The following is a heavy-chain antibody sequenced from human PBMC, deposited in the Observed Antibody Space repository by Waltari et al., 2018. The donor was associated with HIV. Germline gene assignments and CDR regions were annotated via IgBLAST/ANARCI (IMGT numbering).Heavy chain of an antibody. D-gene: IGHD2-15*01. J-gene: IGHJ5*02. CDR3: ARQQYCSGGSCPYNWFDP. CDR1: GGSISSSSYY. Sequence: QLQLQESGPGLVKPSETLSLPCTVPGGSISSSSYYWGCIRPPPGQGLEWIGSIYYSGSTYYNPSLKSRVTISVDTSKNQFSLKLSSVTAADTAVYYCARQQYCSGGSCPYNWFDPWGQGTLVTVSS. CDR2: IYYSGST. V-gene: IGHV4-39*01.